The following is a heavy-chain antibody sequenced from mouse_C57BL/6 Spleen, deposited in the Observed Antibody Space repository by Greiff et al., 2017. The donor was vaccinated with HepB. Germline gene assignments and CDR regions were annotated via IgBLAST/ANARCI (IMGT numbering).Heavy chain of an antibody. CDR3: ARLPYYYGSSYGAMDY. Sequence: EVMLVESGGGLVQPGGSLKLSCAASGFTFSDYYMYWVRQTPEKRLEWVAYISNGGGSTYYPDTVKGRFTISRDNAKNTLYLQMSRLKSEDTAMYYCARLPYYYGSSYGAMDYWGQGTSVTVSS. CDR1: GFTFSDYY. V-gene: IGHV5-12*01. D-gene: IGHD1-1*01. J-gene: IGHJ4*01. CDR2: ISNGGGST.